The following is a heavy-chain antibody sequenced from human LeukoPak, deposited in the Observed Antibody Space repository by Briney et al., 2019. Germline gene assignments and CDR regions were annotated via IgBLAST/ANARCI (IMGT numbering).Heavy chain of an antibody. D-gene: IGHD2-2*01. J-gene: IGHJ4*02. Sequence: GGSLRLSCAASGFTVSTYYMTWVRQAPGKGLECVSVIYSGGSTYYADSVKGRFTVSRDNSKNTLYLQMNCLRAEDTAMYYCARGLGYCTSTTCLLPFDYWGQGTLVTVSS. CDR3: ARGLGYCTSTTCLLPFDY. CDR2: IYSGGST. V-gene: IGHV3-53*01. CDR1: GFTVSTYY.